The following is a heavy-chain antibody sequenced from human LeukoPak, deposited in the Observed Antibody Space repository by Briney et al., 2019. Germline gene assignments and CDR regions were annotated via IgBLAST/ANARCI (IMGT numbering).Heavy chain of an antibody. V-gene: IGHV4-59*08. D-gene: IGHD6-13*01. CDR3: ASVHSSSLPLTFDY. CDR2: IYYSGST. Sequence: SETLSLTCTVSGGSISSYYWSWIRQPPGKGLEWIGYIYYSGSTNYNPSLKSRVTISVDTSKNQFSLKLSSVTAADTAVYYCASVHSSSLPLTFDYWGQGTLVTVSS. CDR1: GGSISSYY. J-gene: IGHJ4*02.